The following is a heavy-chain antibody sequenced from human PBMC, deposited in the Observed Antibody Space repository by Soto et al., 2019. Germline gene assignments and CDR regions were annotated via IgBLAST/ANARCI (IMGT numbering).Heavy chain of an antibody. D-gene: IGHD3-22*01. J-gene: IGHJ4*02. CDR3: AHIEDSSGYPRRHFDY. CDR2: IYWDDDK. V-gene: IGHV2-5*02. Sequence: QITLKESGPTLVKPTQTLTLTCTFSGFSLSTSGVGVGWIRQPPGKALEWLALIYWDDDKRYSPSLKSRLTLTXATXKXPEVLTMTNMDPVDTATYYCAHIEDSSGYPRRHFDYWRQGTLVPVSS. CDR1: GFSLSTSGVG.